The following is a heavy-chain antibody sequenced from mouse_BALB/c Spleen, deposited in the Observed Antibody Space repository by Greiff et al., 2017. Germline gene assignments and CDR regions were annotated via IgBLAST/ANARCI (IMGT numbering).Heavy chain of an antibody. CDR1: GYSITSDYA. D-gene: IGHD1-1*01. CDR3: ASSYGSSTYYYAMDY. J-gene: IGHJ4*01. V-gene: IGHV3-2*02. CDR2: ISYSGST. Sequence: VQLKESGPGLVKPSQSLSLTCTVTGYSITSDYAWHWLRQFPGNQLEWMGYISYSGSTSYNPPLKSRISITRDTSKNQFFLQLNSVTTEDTATYYCASSYGSSTYYYAMDYWGQGTSVTVSS.